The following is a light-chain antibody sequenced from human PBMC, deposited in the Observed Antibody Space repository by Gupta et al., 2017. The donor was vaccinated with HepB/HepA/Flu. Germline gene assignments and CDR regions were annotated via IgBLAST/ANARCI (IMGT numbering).Light chain of an antibody. CDR1: RSNIGSNT. CDR3: AAWDDSLNGVL. J-gene: IGLJ2*01. Sequence: QPVLTHPPSASGTPGQRVTISCSGSRSNIGSNTVNWYQQFPGTAPKLLIYSNNQRPSGVPDRFSGSKSGTSVSLAISGLQSEDEADYYCAAWDDSLNGVLFGGGTKLTVL. V-gene: IGLV1-44*01. CDR2: SNN.